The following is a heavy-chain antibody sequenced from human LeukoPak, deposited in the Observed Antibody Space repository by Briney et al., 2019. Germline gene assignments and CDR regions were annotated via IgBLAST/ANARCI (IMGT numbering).Heavy chain of an antibody. D-gene: IGHD3-3*01. CDR2: IYYSGST. Sequence: SETLSLTCTVSGGSISSSSYYWGWIRQPPGKGLEWIGSIYYSGSTYYNPSLKSRVTISVDTSKNQFSLKLSSVTAADTAVYYCARDWRVPGAFDIWGQGTMVTVSS. CDR3: ARDWRVPGAFDI. J-gene: IGHJ3*02. CDR1: GGSISSSSYY. V-gene: IGHV4-39*07.